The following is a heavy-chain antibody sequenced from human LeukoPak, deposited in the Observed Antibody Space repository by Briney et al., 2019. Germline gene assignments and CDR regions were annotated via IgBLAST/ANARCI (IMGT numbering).Heavy chain of an antibody. CDR3: ARGPNYYGSGSYDY. D-gene: IGHD3-10*01. V-gene: IGHV4-61*09. J-gene: IGHJ4*02. CDR1: GGSISSGSYY. CDR2: IYTSGST. Sequence: SETLSLTCTVSGGSISSGSYYWSWIRQPAGKGLECIGHIYTSGSTNYNPSLKSRVTISVDTSKNQFSMKLSSVTAADTAVYYCARGPNYYGSGSYDYWGQGTLVTVSS.